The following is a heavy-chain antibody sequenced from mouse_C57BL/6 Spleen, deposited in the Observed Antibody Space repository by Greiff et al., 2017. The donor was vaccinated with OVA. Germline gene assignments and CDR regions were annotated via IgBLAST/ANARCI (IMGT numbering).Heavy chain of an antibody. CDR3: ARESYGSSYDYFDY. J-gene: IGHJ2*01. V-gene: IGHV1-42*01. CDR1: GYSFTGYY. D-gene: IGHD1-1*01. Sequence: VQLQQSGPELVKPGASVKISCKASGYSFTGYYMNWVKQSPEKSLEWIGEINPSNGGTTYNQKFKAKATLTVDKSSSTAYMQLKSLTAEDAAVYYWARESYGSSYDYFDYWGQGTTLTVSS. CDR2: INPSNGGT.